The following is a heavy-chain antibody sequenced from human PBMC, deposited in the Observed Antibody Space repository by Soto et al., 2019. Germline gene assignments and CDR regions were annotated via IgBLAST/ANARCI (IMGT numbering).Heavy chain of an antibody. CDR1: GFTFDDYT. CDR2: ISWDGGST. CDR3: AKDRSSGWYYFDY. D-gene: IGHD6-19*01. J-gene: IGHJ4*02. Sequence: GGSLRLSCAASGFTFDDYTMHWVRQAPGKGLEWVSLISWDGGSTYYADSVKGRFTISRDNSKNSLYLQMNSLRTEDTALYYCAKDRSSGWYYFDYWGQGTLVTVSS. V-gene: IGHV3-43*01.